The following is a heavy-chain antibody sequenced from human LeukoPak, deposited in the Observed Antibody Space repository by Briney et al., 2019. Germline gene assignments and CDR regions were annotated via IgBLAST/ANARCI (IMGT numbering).Heavy chain of an antibody. CDR3: ARCDHIAQAPDAFDI. CDR1: GGSISSGSYY. CDR2: IYTSGST. V-gene: IGHV4-61*02. D-gene: IGHD2-21*01. Sequence: SETLSLTCTVSGGSISSGSYYWSWIRRPAGKGLEWIGRIYTSGSTNYNPSLKSRVTISVDTSKNQFSLKLSSVTAADTAVYYCARCDHIAQAPDAFDIWGQGTMVTVSS. J-gene: IGHJ3*02.